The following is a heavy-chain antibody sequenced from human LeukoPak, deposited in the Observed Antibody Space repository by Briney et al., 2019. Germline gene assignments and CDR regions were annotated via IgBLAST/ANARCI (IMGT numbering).Heavy chain of an antibody. D-gene: IGHD6-13*01. CDR2: ISWNSGSI. CDR3: AKTMAAGHSLDY. V-gene: IGHV3-9*01. CDR1: GFTFDDYA. Sequence: PGGSLRLSCAASGFTFDDYAMHWVRQAPGKGLEWVSGISWNSGSIGYADSVKGRFTISRDNAKNSLYLQMNSLRAGDTALYYCAKTMAAGHSLDYWGQGTLVTVSS. J-gene: IGHJ4*02.